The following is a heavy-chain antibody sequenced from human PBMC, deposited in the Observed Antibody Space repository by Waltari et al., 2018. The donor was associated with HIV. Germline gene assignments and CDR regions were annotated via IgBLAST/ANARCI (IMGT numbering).Heavy chain of an antibody. CDR3: ASVYNYVWGSPPPFDD. CDR2: INSDGSST. Sequence: EVQLVESGGGLVQPGGSLRLSCAASGFTFSSYWMHWVRQAPGKGLVWVSRINSDGSSTNYADSVKGRFTISRANAKNPVYVQMNSLRGEDTALYYCASVYNYVWGSPPPFDDWGQGTLVTVSS. CDR1: GFTFSSYW. J-gene: IGHJ4*02. D-gene: IGHD3-16*01. V-gene: IGHV3-74*01.